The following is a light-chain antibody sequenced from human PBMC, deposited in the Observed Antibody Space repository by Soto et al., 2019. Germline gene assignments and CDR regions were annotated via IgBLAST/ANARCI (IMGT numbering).Light chain of an antibody. CDR1: SSNIGGYNV. Sequence: QSALTQPASVSGSPGQSITISCSGTSSNIGGYNVVSWYQQHPGKAPKVIVYEGIKRPSGVSDRFSGSTSGSTASLTISGHQAEDEAEYYCGSYVGATHYVFGSGTKVTVL. CDR2: EGI. V-gene: IGLV2-23*01. CDR3: GSYVGATHYV. J-gene: IGLJ1*01.